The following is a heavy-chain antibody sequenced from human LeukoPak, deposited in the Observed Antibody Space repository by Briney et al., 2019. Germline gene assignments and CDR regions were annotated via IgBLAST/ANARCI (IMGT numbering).Heavy chain of an antibody. V-gene: IGHV4-34*01. CDR2: INHNGST. Sequence: SETLSLTCAVYGGSFSGYYWSWIRQPPGKGLEWIGEINHNGSTNYNPSLKSRVTISVDTSKNQFSLKLSSVTAADTAVYYCARGRTDYYCDYWGQGTLVTVSS. CDR1: GGSFSGYY. CDR3: ARGRTDYYCDY. J-gene: IGHJ4*02. D-gene: IGHD2-2*01.